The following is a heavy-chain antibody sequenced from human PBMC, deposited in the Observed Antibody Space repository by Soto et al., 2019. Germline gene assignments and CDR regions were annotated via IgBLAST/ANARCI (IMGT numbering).Heavy chain of an antibody. V-gene: IGHV3-33*03. Sequence: QVQLVESGGGVVQPGRSLRLSCAASGFTFSRNGMHWVRQAPGKGLEWVALIWYDGSNKNYADSVKGRFTISRDNSKNTLYLQRNSMSAEDKAVYYCARDVTDYGDLGLDYWGQGSLVTVSS. J-gene: IGHJ4*02. CDR3: ARDVTDYGDLGLDY. D-gene: IGHD4-17*01. CDR1: GFTFSRNG. CDR2: IWYDGSNK.